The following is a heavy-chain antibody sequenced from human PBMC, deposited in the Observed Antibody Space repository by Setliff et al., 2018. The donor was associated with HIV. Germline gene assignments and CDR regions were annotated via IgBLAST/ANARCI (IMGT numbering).Heavy chain of an antibody. CDR1: GGSFTNYF. D-gene: IGHD3-22*01. CDR2: INHSGRT. J-gene: IGHJ3*02. Sequence: SETMSLTCAVYGGSFTNYFWSWIRQSPGKGLEWIGEINHSGRTKYNPSLKSRVTMSVDTSKNQFSLKLKSVTAADTAVYYCAREDTTGYYSLSAFDIWGQGTLVTVSS. CDR3: AREDTTGYYSLSAFDI. V-gene: IGHV4-34*01.